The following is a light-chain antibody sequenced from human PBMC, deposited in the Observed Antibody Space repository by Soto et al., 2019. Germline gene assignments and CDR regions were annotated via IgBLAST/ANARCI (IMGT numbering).Light chain of an antibody. Sequence: QSVLTQPTSVSGAPGQRVTISCTGSSSNIGAGYDVQWYQQLPGTAPKLLMYGNSNRPSGVPDRFSGSKSGTSASLAITGLQAEDEADYYCQSYDSSLTALYVFGIGTKVTVL. CDR1: SSNIGAGYD. V-gene: IGLV1-40*01. CDR3: QSYDSSLTALYV. J-gene: IGLJ1*01. CDR2: GNS.